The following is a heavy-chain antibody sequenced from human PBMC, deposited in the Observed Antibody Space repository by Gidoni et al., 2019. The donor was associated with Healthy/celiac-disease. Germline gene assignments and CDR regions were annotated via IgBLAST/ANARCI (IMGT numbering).Heavy chain of an antibody. J-gene: IGHJ5*02. CDR2: ISWNSGSI. D-gene: IGHD6-6*01. Sequence: EVQLVESGGGLVQPGRSLRLSCAASGFTFDDYAMPGVRQAQGKGLGWVSGISWNSGSIGYADSVKGRFTISRDNAKNSLYLQMNSLRAEDTALYYCAKGYSSSWIGSAENWFDPWGQGTLVTVSS. CDR1: GFTFDDYA. CDR3: AKGYSSSWIGSAENWFDP. V-gene: IGHV3-9*01.